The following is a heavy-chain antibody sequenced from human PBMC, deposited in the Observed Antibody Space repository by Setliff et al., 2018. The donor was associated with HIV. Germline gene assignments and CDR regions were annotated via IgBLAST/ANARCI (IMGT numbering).Heavy chain of an antibody. J-gene: IGHJ3*02. CDR2: INPSGGTT. CDR3: ARDGKRDDAFDI. CDR1: GYTFTSYY. Sequence: ASVKVSCKASGYTFTSYYMHWVRQAPGQGLEWMGIINPSGGTTTYAQKFQGRVTMTRDTSTSTVYMELSSLRSEDTAVYYCARDGKRDDAFDIWGHGTMVTVSS. V-gene: IGHV1-46*01.